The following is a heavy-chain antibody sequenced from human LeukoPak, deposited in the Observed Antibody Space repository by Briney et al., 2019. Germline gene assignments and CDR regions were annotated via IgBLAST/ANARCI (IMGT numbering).Heavy chain of an antibody. CDR2: ISSSGSTI. CDR1: GFSFSDYY. Sequence: PGGSLRLSCAASGFSFSDYYMSWIRQAPGKGLEWVSYISSSGSTINYADSVKGRFTISRDNAKNSLYLQVNSLRADDTAVYYCASAKKYLCGSGSFGVDYWGQGTLVTVSS. D-gene: IGHD3-10*01. J-gene: IGHJ4*02. CDR3: ASAKKYLCGSGSFGVDY. V-gene: IGHV3-11*01.